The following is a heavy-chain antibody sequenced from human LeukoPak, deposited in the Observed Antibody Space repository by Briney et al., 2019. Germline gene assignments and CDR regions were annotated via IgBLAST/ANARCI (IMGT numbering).Heavy chain of an antibody. D-gene: IGHD6-6*01. Sequence: SETLSLTCTVSGASMSSHYWTWMRQDPGTGLEWIGNIFHTGSTSYNPALESRVTISLDTSNNQLSLKLTSVTAADTAVYYCAKEGGPARPGLDSWGQGTLVTVSS. V-gene: IGHV4-59*11. CDR2: IFHTGST. CDR1: GASMSSHY. J-gene: IGHJ4*02. CDR3: AKEGGPARPGLDS.